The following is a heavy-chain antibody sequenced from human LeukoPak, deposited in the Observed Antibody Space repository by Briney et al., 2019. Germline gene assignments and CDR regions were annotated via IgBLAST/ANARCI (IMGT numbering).Heavy chain of an antibody. CDR1: GGSISSSSYY. CDR2: IYYSGST. CDR3: ARHFGADYYDSSGYYYPPYYYYYMDV. Sequence: SETLSLTCTVSGGSISSSSYYWGWIRQPPGKGLEWIGSIYYSGSTYYHPSLKSRVTISVDTSKNQFSLKLSSVTAADTAVYYCARHFGADYYDSSGYYYPPYYYYYMDVWGKGTTVTVSS. D-gene: IGHD3-22*01. V-gene: IGHV4-39*01. J-gene: IGHJ6*03.